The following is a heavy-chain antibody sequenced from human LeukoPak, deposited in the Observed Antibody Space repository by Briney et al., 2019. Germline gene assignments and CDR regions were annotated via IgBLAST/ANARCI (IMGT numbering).Heavy chain of an antibody. CDR1: GFTFSSYA. CDR2: ISSNGGST. D-gene: IGHD3-10*01. J-gene: IGHJ4*02. Sequence: GGSLRLSCSASGFTFSSYAMHWVRQAPGKGLEYVSAISSNGGSTYYADSVKGRFTISRDNSKNTLYLQMSSLRAEDTAVYCCVMAPLWFGESYLGYWGQGTLVTVSS. V-gene: IGHV3-64D*06. CDR3: VMAPLWFGESYLGY.